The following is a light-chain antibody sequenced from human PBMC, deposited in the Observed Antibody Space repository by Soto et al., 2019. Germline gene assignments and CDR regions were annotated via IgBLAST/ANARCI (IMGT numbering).Light chain of an antibody. CDR2: GAS. CDR1: QSVSSSY. CDR3: QQYGSSPFT. V-gene: IGKV3-20*01. Sequence: EIVLTQSPGTLSLSPGERATLSCRASQSVSSSYLAWYQQKPGQAPRLLIYGASSRATGIPDRFSGSGSGTDFTLTISGLEPEDFAVYYCQQYGSSPFTFGPGTKVD. J-gene: IGKJ3*01.